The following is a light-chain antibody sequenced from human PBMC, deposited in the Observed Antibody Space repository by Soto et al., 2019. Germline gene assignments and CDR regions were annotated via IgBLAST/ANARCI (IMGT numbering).Light chain of an antibody. Sequence: DIQMTQSPSTLSASVGDRVTITCRASQSISSWLAWYQQKPGKAPKLLIYDASSLEGGVPSRFSGSGSGTEFTLTISSLQPDDFATYYCQKYNTFPITFGGGTKVDIK. CDR1: QSISSW. CDR3: QKYNTFPIT. V-gene: IGKV1-5*01. J-gene: IGKJ4*01. CDR2: DAS.